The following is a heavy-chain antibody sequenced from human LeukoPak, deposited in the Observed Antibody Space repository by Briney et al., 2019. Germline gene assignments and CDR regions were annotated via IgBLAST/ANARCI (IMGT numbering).Heavy chain of an antibody. V-gene: IGHV3-30*02. Sequence: GGSLRLSCAASGFTFSSYGIHWVRQAPGKGLEWVTFIRYDGSNKYADSVKGRFTISRDNSKNVLYLHMNSLRAEDTALYYCAKSSSRLDTSSFEYWGQGTLVTVSS. D-gene: IGHD1-1*01. CDR1: GFTFSSYG. CDR3: AKSSSRLDTSSFEY. J-gene: IGHJ4*02. CDR2: IRYDGSNK.